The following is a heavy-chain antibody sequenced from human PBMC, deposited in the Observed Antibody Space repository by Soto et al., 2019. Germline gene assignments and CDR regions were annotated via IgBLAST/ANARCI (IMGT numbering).Heavy chain of an antibody. V-gene: IGHV1-18*01. CDR2: ISTYNANT. D-gene: IGHD3-16*01. Sequence: QVQLVQSGAEVKKPGASVKVSCKTSGYTFTNFGISWVLQAPVQGHEWMGWISTYNANTDYTQKFQGSVTMTTDTSTSTAYMELRSRRSDDTAVYYCAKGGNPIDYWGQGTLVTVSS. CDR3: AKGGNPIDY. CDR1: GYTFTNFG. J-gene: IGHJ4*02.